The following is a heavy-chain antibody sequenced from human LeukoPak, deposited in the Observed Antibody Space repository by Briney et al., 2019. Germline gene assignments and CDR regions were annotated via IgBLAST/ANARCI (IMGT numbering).Heavy chain of an antibody. CDR2: ISYDGRNK. Sequence: PGGSLRLSCVASGFTFSRFGMHWVRQAPGKGLEWVAVISYDGRNKYYADSMKGRFTISRDSSKNTLFLQMSSLRAEDTAVYYCASHWAQQVVSDYWGQGTLVTVSS. CDR3: ASHWAQQVVSDY. J-gene: IGHJ4*02. CDR1: GFTFSRFG. V-gene: IGHV3-30*03. D-gene: IGHD6-13*01.